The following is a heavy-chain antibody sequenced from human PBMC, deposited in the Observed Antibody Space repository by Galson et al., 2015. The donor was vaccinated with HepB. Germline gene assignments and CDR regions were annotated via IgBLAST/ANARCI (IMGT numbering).Heavy chain of an antibody. V-gene: IGHV2-5*02. CDR2: IYWDDDK. CDR1: GFSLSTSGVG. Sequence: PALVKPTQTLTLTCTFSGFSLSTSGVGVGWIRQPPGKALEWLALIYWDDDKRYSPSLKSRLTITKDTSKNQVVLTMTNMDPVDTATYYCAHITVVVVAATAGGPFDYWGQGTLVTVSS. J-gene: IGHJ4*02. D-gene: IGHD2-15*01. CDR3: AHITVVVVAATAGGPFDY.